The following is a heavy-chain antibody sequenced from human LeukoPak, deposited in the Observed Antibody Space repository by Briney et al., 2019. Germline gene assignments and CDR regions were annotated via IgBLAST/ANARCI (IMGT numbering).Heavy chain of an antibody. Sequence: PSETLSLTCTVSGGSISSYYWSRIRQPPGKGLEWIGYIYYSGSTNYNPSLKSRVTISVDTSKNQFSLKLSSVTAADTAVYYCARLAGYSGYDFRAYYFDYWGQGTLVTVSS. CDR2: IYYSGST. J-gene: IGHJ4*02. D-gene: IGHD5-12*01. V-gene: IGHV4-59*08. CDR1: GGSISSYY. CDR3: ARLAGYSGYDFRAYYFDY.